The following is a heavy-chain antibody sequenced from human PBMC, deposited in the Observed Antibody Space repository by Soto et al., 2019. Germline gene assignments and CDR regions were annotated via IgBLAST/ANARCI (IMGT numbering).Heavy chain of an antibody. J-gene: IGHJ5*02. CDR1: GYTFINFD. CDR3: ATMASAGTLNWFDP. D-gene: IGHD6-13*01. Sequence: AAVKVSCKAWGYTFINFDISWVRQAAGQGLEWRGWMNPGSGKTGYASKFQGRVAMTRDASTGTSHLELSSLTSDDTAVYYCATMASAGTLNWFDPWGQGTLVTVSS. V-gene: IGHV1-8*02. CDR2: MNPGSGKT.